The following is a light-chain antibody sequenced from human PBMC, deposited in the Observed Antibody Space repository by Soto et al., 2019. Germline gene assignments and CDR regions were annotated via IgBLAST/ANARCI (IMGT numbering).Light chain of an antibody. CDR2: AAS. Sequence: EIVLAQSPATLSLSPGERASLSCRASQSISNYLAWYQQKPGQAPRLLIYAASIRATGIPARFSGSGSGTDFTLTISSLEPEDFAVYFCQQRSNWPTFGQGTRLEIK. J-gene: IGKJ5*01. V-gene: IGKV3-11*01. CDR1: QSISNY. CDR3: QQRSNWPT.